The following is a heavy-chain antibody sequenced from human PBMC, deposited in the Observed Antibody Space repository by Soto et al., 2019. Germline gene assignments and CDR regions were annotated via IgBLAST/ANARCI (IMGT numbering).Heavy chain of an antibody. J-gene: IGHJ6*02. D-gene: IGHD1-26*01. CDR1: GYTFTSYG. CDR3: ARVRGGSYSDGMDV. V-gene: IGHV1-18*01. CDR2: ISADNGNT. Sequence: QVQLVQSGAEVRKPGASVKVSCEASGYTFTSYGISWVLQAPGQGLEWMGWISADNGNTHYAQKFQGRVTMTTDTSTSTAYMELRSLRSDDTAVYYCARVRGGSYSDGMDVWGQGTTVTVSS.